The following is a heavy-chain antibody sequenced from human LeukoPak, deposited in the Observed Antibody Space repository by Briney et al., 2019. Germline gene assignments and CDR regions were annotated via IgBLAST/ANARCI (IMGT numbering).Heavy chain of an antibody. CDR2: ISWNSVSI. Sequence: PGRSLRLSCAASGFTFNDYAMHWVRQGPGKGLEWVSGISWNSVSIGSADSVEGRFTISRDNAKNSLYLQMNSLRAEDTALYYCAKEGYCTNGVCYTAGFDYWGQGTLVTVSS. D-gene: IGHD2-8*01. V-gene: IGHV3-9*01. J-gene: IGHJ4*02. CDR3: AKEGYCTNGVCYTAGFDY. CDR1: GFTFNDYA.